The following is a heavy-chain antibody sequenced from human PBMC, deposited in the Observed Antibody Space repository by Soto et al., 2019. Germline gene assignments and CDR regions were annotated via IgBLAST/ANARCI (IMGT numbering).Heavy chain of an antibody. D-gene: IGHD6-19*01. CDR3: ARAVGTFDP. Sequence: QVQLVQSGAEVKKPGASVKVSCKASGYTFSSYALHWVRQAPGQRLEWMGWINAANGNVKYSQKFQGRVTITRDTSASTAYMELSSLRSEATAVYYCARAVGTFDPWGQGTLVTVSS. CDR1: GYTFSSYA. CDR2: INAANGNV. V-gene: IGHV1-3*01. J-gene: IGHJ5*02.